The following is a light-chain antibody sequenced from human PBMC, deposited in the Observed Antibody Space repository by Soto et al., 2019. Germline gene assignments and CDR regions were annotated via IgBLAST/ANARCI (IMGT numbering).Light chain of an antibody. CDR3: QQCNTPFT. Sequence: DIQMTQSPSTLSASLGDRVAITCRASQNIGSRLAWYQQKPDEAPKLLIYDASSLESGVPLRFGGSGSGTDFTLIISSLQPDDFATYYCQQCNTPFTFGGGTKVDIK. V-gene: IGKV1-5*01. J-gene: IGKJ4*01. CDR1: QNIGSR. CDR2: DAS.